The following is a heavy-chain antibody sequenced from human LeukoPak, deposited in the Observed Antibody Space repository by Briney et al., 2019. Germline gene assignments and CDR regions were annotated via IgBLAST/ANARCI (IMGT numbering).Heavy chain of an antibody. Sequence: GGSLRLSCAASGFTFSTYSMNWVRQAPGKGLEWVSSISSGSSYIYYADSMKGRFTISRDNSKNTLYLQMYSLRAEDTALYYCAKASRIVVVVAATSPYYYYMDVWGKGTTVTVSS. D-gene: IGHD2-15*01. CDR1: GFTFSTYS. J-gene: IGHJ6*03. CDR2: ISSGSSYI. CDR3: AKASRIVVVVAATSPYYYYMDV. V-gene: IGHV3-21*04.